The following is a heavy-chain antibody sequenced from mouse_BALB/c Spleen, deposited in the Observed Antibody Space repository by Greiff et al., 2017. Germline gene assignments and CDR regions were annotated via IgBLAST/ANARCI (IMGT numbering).Heavy chain of an antibody. J-gene: IGHJ2*01. V-gene: IGHV1-87*01. D-gene: IGHD2-3*01. CDR1: GYTFTSYW. CDR3: ARTPDGYYFDY. CDR2: IYPGDGDT. Sequence: QVQLQQSGAELARPGASVKLSCKASGYTFTSYWMQWVKQRPGQGLKWIGAIYPGDGDTRYTQKFKGKATLTADKSSSTAYMQLSSLASEDSAVYYCARTPDGYYFDYWGQGTTLTVSS.